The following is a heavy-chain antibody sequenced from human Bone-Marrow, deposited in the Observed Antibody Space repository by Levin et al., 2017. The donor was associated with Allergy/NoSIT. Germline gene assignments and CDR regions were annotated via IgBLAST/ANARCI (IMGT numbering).Heavy chain of an antibody. CDR3: ARGQRSHAFDI. CDR2: ISVDGSST. V-gene: IGHV3-74*01. J-gene: IGHJ3*02. CDR1: GFSFSTYW. Sequence: ASVKVSCVASGFSFSTYWLHWVRQVPGKGLVWVSRISVDGSSTTYVDSVKGRFTISRDNAKNTLYLQINSLRAEDTAVYYCARGQRSHAFDIWGQGTMVTVSS.